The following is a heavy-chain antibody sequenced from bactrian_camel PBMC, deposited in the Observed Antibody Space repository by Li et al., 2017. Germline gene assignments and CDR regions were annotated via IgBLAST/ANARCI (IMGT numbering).Heavy chain of an antibody. J-gene: IGHJ6*01. D-gene: IGHD1*01. CDR1: LYDYSRNC. V-gene: IGHV3S53*01. Sequence: VQLVESGGGSVQAGGSPRLSCEYSLYDYSRNCMGWFRQAPGKEREGVASVDRAGTTTYAEAVKGRFTISEDNAKNTLYLQMNSLKQEDTAVYYCAAGRLGCPDFRFWGQGTQVTVS. CDR3: AAGRLGCPDFRF. CDR2: VDRAGTT.